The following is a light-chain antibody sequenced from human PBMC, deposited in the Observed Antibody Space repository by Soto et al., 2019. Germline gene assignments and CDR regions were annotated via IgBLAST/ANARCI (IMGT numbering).Light chain of an antibody. V-gene: IGKV1-5*03. J-gene: IGKJ3*01. Sequence: DIQMTQSPSTLSGSVGDRVTITCRASQTISSWLAWYQQKPGQPPKLLIYWASTRESGVPDRFSGSGSGTDFTLTISSLEPEDFAVYYCQQRSNWPPFTFGPGTKVDIK. CDR3: QQRSNWPPFT. CDR1: QTISSW. CDR2: WAS.